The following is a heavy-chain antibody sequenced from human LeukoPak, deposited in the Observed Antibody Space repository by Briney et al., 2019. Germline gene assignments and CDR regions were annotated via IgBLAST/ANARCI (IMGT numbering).Heavy chain of an antibody. Sequence: ASVKVSCKVSGYTLTELSMHWVRQAPGKGLEWMGGFDPEDGETIYAQKLQGRVTMTEDTSTDTAYMELSSLRSEDTAVYYSATDTPAYYYDSSGYYPPSYYYGMDVWGQGTTVTVSS. D-gene: IGHD3-22*01. CDR3: ATDTPAYYYDSSGYYPPSYYYGMDV. J-gene: IGHJ6*02. CDR2: FDPEDGET. CDR1: GYTLTELS. V-gene: IGHV1-24*01.